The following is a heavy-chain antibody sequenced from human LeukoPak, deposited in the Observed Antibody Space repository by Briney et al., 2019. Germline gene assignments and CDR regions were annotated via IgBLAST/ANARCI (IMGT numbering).Heavy chain of an antibody. J-gene: IGHJ4*02. V-gene: IGHV1-3*01. CDR3: ARIGIAVAGRSYFDC. CDR2: INAGNGNT. D-gene: IGHD6-19*01. Sequence: GASVKVSCKASGYTFTSYAMHWVRQAPGQRLEWMGWINAGNGNTKYSQKFQGRVTITRDTSASTAYMELSSLRSEDTAVYYCARIGIAVAGRSYFDCWGQGTLVTVSS. CDR1: GYTFTSYA.